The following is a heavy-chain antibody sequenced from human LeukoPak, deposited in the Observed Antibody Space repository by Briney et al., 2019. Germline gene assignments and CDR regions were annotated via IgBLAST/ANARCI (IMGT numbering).Heavy chain of an antibody. J-gene: IGHJ4*02. D-gene: IGHD3-10*01. CDR2: ISGSGGST. V-gene: IGHV3-23*01. Sequence: GGSLRLSCAASGFIFTNYWMSWVRQAPGKGLEWVSAISGSGGSTYYADSVKGRFTISRDNSKNTLYLQMNSLRAEDTAVYYCVTLRGEDYWGQGTLVTVSS. CDR1: GFIFTNYW. CDR3: VTLRGEDY.